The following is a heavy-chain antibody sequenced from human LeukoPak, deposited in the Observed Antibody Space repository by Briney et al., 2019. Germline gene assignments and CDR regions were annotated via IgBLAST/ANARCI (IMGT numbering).Heavy chain of an antibody. CDR3: ARHRQQLVPVDY. V-gene: IGHV5-51*01. Sequence: GESLKISCKGSGYSFTSYWIGWVGQMPGKGLEWMGIIYPGDSDTRYSPSFQGQVTISADKSISTAYLQWSSLNASDTALYYCARHRQQLVPVDYWGQGTLVTVSS. CDR1: GYSFTSYW. CDR2: IYPGDSDT. J-gene: IGHJ4*02. D-gene: IGHD6-13*01.